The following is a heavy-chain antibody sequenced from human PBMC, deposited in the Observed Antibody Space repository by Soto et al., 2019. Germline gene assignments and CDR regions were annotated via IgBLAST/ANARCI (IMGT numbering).Heavy chain of an antibody. J-gene: IGHJ6*02. CDR1: GFTFSSYW. D-gene: IGHD3-10*01. Sequence: GGSLRLSCAASGFTFSSYWMSWVRQAPGKGLEWVANIKQDGSEKYNVDSVKGRFTISRDNAKNSLYLQMNSLRAEDTAVYYCAGFYGSGSYVADYYYGMDVWGQGTTVTVSS. CDR3: AGFYGSGSYVADYYYGMDV. CDR2: IKQDGSEK. V-gene: IGHV3-7*01.